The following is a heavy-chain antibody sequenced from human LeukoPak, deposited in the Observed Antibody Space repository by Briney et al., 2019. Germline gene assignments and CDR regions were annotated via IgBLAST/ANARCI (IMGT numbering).Heavy chain of an antibody. CDR1: GGSFSGYY. J-gene: IGHJ1*01. V-gene: IGHV4-34*01. D-gene: IGHD2/OR15-2a*01. Sequence: SETLSLTCAVHGGSFSGYYWSWIRQPPGKGLEWIGEINHSGSTNYNPSLKSRVTISVDTSKNQFSLKLSSVTAADTAVYYCARGREPLTMPGKYFQHWGQGTLVTVSS. CDR2: INHSGST. CDR3: ARGREPLTMPGKYFQH.